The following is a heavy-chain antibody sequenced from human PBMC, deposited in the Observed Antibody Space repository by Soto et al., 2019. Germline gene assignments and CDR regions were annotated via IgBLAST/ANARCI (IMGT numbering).Heavy chain of an antibody. D-gene: IGHD6-25*01. V-gene: IGHV4-38-2*02. J-gene: IGHJ5*02. CDR1: GHSFIGDVY. Sequence: SETLSLTCTVSGHSFIGDVYCGCIRQSPGKGLEWIGSVFPSGNTYYNPSFKNRVAIATDTAKNQVSLQVTSVTDADTALYYCVGYTASRNWFDPWGQGTLVTVSS. CDR3: VGYTASRNWFDP. CDR2: VFPSGNT.